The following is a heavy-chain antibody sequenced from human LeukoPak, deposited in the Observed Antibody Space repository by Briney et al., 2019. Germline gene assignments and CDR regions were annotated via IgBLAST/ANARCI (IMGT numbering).Heavy chain of an antibody. CDR2: INHSGST. Sequence: SETLSLTCAVYGGSFGGYYWSWIRQPPGKGLEWIGEINHSGSTNYNPSLKSRATISVDTSKNQFSLKLSSVTAADTAVYYCARGQIGTTFLLWGQGTLVTVSS. CDR3: ARGQIGTTFLL. D-gene: IGHD1-7*01. V-gene: IGHV4-34*01. CDR1: GGSFGGYY. J-gene: IGHJ4*02.